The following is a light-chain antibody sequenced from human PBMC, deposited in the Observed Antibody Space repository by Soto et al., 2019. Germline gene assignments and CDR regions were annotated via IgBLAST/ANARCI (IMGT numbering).Light chain of an antibody. CDR3: SSYTSSSTEV. CDR1: SRDVGGYNY. J-gene: IGLJ1*01. Sequence: QSALTQPASVSGSPGQSIAISCTGTSRDVGGYNYVSWYQQHPGKAPKLMIYDVNNRPSGVSNRFSGSKSGNTASLTISGLQAEDEADYYCSSYTSSSTEVFGTGTKVTVL. V-gene: IGLV2-14*01. CDR2: DVN.